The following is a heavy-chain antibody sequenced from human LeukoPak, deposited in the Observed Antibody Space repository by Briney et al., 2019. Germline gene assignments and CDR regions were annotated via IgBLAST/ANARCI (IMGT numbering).Heavy chain of an antibody. CDR3: TRDMGLLTYYYGSGSYY. D-gene: IGHD3-10*01. CDR2: IRSKAYGGTT. CDR1: GFTFGDYA. Sequence: GGSLRLSCTASGFTFGDYAMSWVRQAPGKGLERVGFIRSKAYGGTTEYAASVKGRFTISRDDSKSIAYLQMNSLKTEDTAVYYCTRDMGLLTYYYGSGSYYWGQGTLVTVSS. V-gene: IGHV3-49*04. J-gene: IGHJ4*02.